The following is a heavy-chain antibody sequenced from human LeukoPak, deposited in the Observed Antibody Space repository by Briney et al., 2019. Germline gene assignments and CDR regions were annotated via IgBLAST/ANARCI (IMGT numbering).Heavy chain of an antibody. D-gene: IGHD6-13*01. CDR1: EYSFSTYW. CDR2: IYPRDSDT. J-gene: IGHJ4*02. CDR3: ARQGAAAGNDY. V-gene: IGHV5-51*01. Sequence: GESLKISCRGSEYSFSTYWIGWVRQMPGKGLELMGIIYPRDSDTRYSPSFQGQVTISADKSISTAYLQWSSLKASDTAMYYCARQGAAAGNDYWGQGTLVTVSS.